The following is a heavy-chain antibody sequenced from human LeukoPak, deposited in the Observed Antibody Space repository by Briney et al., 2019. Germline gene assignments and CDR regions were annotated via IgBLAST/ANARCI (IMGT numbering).Heavy chain of an antibody. V-gene: IGHV3-48*01. D-gene: IGHD3-16*01. Sequence: GGSLRLSCAASGFTFSSYSMNWVRQAPGKGLEWVSYISNSGSTRFYADSVKGRFTISRDTAKNSLYLQMNSLRAEDTAVYYCAREYYDYVWGYGYWGQGTLVTVSS. CDR1: GFTFSSYS. CDR3: AREYYDYVWGYGY. CDR2: ISNSGSTR. J-gene: IGHJ4*02.